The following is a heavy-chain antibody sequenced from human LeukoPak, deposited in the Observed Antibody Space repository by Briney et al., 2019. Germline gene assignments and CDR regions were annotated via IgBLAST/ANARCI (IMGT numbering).Heavy chain of an antibody. CDR2: INAGNGNT. Sequence: ASVKVSCKASGYSFTSYAMHWVRQAPGQRLEWMGWINAGNGNTKYSQKFQGRVTITRDTSVSTAYMELSSLRSEDTAVYYCARDRPNYGDYVQWFDPWGQGTLVTVSS. CDR3: ARDRPNYGDYVQWFDP. CDR1: GYSFTSYA. J-gene: IGHJ5*02. V-gene: IGHV1-3*01. D-gene: IGHD4-17*01.